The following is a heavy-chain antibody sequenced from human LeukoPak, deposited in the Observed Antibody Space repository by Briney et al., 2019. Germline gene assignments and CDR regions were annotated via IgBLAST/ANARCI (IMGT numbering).Heavy chain of an antibody. Sequence: GGSLRLSCAASGFTFSSYWMTWGRQAPGKGLEWVANIKADGSEKYYVDSVKGRFTISRDNAKNSLYLQMNSLRAEDTAVYFCSRITTNGYFEYWGQGALVTVSS. CDR2: IKADGSEK. D-gene: IGHD1-1*01. CDR1: GFTFSSYW. CDR3: SRITTNGYFEY. J-gene: IGHJ4*02. V-gene: IGHV3-7*01.